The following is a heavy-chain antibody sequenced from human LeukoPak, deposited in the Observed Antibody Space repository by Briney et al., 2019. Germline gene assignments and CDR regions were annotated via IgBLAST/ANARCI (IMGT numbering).Heavy chain of an antibody. CDR1: GYSISSGYY. V-gene: IGHV4-38-2*02. CDR3: ARVGGSGSYFDY. CDR2: IYHSGST. D-gene: IGHD3-10*01. Sequence: SETLSLTCTVSGYSISSGYYWGWIRQPPGKGLEWIGSIYHSGSTYYNPSLKSRATISVDTSKNQFSLKLSSVTAADTAVYYCARVGGSGSYFDYWGQGTLVTVSS. J-gene: IGHJ4*02.